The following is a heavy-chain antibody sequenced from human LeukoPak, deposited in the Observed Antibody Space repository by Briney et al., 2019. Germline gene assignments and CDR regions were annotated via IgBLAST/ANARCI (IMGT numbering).Heavy chain of an antibody. D-gene: IGHD6-13*01. V-gene: IGHV3-53*01. Sequence: GGSLRLSCAASGFTVSSNYMSWVRQAPGKGLEWVSVIYSGGSTYYADSVKGRFTISRDNAKNSLYLQMNSLRAEDTAVYYCARDCIEADYWDYWGQGTLVTVSS. CDR2: IYSGGST. CDR3: ARDCIEADYWDY. J-gene: IGHJ4*02. CDR1: GFTVSSNY.